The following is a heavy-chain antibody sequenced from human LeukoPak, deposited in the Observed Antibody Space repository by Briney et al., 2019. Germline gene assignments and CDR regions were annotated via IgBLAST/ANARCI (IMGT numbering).Heavy chain of an antibody. Sequence: GESLKISRKGSGYSFTSYWIGWVRQMPGKGLEWMGIIYPGDSDTRYSPSFQGQVTISADKSISTAYLQWSSLKASDTAMYYCARQAPFYDFWSGNQDLYYFDYWGQGTLVTVSS. CDR1: GYSFTSYW. V-gene: IGHV5-51*01. J-gene: IGHJ4*02. CDR2: IYPGDSDT. D-gene: IGHD3-3*01. CDR3: ARQAPFYDFWSGNQDLYYFDY.